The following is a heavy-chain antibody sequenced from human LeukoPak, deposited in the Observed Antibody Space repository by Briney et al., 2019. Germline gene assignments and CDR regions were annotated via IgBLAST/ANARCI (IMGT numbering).Heavy chain of an antibody. J-gene: IGHJ4*02. Sequence: GGSLRLSCAVSGITLGNYAMTWVRQAPGKGLEWVAGISGSGGGTNYADSVKGRFTISRDNYKNTLYLQMNSLGAEDTAVYFCAKRSVVIRVILVGFHKEAYYFDSWGQGALVTVSS. CDR3: AKRSVVIRVILVGFHKEAYYFDS. D-gene: IGHD3-22*01. V-gene: IGHV3-23*01. CDR1: GITLGNYA. CDR2: ISGSGGGT.